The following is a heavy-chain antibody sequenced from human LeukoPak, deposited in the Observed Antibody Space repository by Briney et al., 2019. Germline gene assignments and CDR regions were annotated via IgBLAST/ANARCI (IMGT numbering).Heavy chain of an antibody. J-gene: IGHJ4*02. V-gene: IGHV3-13*04. CDR3: ARGGDRDY. CDR1: GFTFSSYD. CDR2: IGIAGVT. D-gene: IGHD5-12*01. Sequence: GGSLRLSCAASGFTFSSYDLHWVRQVTGKRLEWVSAIGIAGVTYHLDSVKGRFTISRENAKNSLYLQMNSLRAGDTAVYYCARGGDRDYWGQGTLVTVS.